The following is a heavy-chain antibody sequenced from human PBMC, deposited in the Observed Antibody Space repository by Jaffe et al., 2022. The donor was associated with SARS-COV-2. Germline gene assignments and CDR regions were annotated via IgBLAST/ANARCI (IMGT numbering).Heavy chain of an antibody. D-gene: IGHD3-22*01. CDR1: GVSTSAASYF. Sequence: QVQLQESGPGLLKPSETLSLNCTVSGVSTSAASYFWSWIRQPAGKRPEWIGRIYNSGHTEYNPSLRSRVTLSLDTSENHLSLRLTSVTAADTAVYFCAGYYEYYDGTYPHAFHIWGQGTMVTVSS. CDR3: AGYYEYYDGTYPHAFHI. CDR2: IYNSGHT. J-gene: IGHJ3*02. V-gene: IGHV4-61*02.